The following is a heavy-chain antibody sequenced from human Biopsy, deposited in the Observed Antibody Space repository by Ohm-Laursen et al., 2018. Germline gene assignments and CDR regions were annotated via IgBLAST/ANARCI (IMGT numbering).Heavy chain of an antibody. V-gene: IGHV4-59*01. CDR2: IYYSGST. CDR3: ARATNSTGWPYYYFYGMDV. D-gene: IGHD2/OR15-2a*01. CDR1: GGSISSDY. J-gene: IGHJ6*02. Sequence: PSQTLSLTCTVSGGSISSDYWSWIRQTPGKGLEWIGYIYYSGSTNYNPSLKSRVTILVDTSKNQFSPRLNSVTAADTAVYYCARATNSTGWPYYYFYGMDVWGQGTTVTVSS.